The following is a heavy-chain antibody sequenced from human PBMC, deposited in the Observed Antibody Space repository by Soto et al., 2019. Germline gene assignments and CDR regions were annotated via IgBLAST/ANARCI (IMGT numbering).Heavy chain of an antibody. J-gene: IGHJ4*02. Sequence: PGGSLRLSCAASGFSFSIYAMNWVRQAPGKGLEWVSGISGGGGSTYYADSVKGRFTISRDNSKNTLYLQMNSLRAEDTAVYYCARGPATPLLWFGELLSYWGQGTLVTVSS. CDR3: ARGPATPLLWFGELLSY. CDR2: ISGGGGST. CDR1: GFSFSIYA. D-gene: IGHD3-10*01. V-gene: IGHV3-23*01.